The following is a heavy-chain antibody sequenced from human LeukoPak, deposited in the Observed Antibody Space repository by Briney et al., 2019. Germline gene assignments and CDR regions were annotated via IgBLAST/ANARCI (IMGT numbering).Heavy chain of an antibody. CDR1: GGSFSGYY. D-gene: IGHD3-10*01. J-gene: IGHJ5*02. V-gene: IGHV4-34*01. CDR2: INHSGST. Sequence: PSETLSLTCAVYGGSFSGYYWSWIRQPPGEGLEWIGEINHSGSTNYNPSLKSRVTISVDTSKNQFSLKLSSVTAADTAVYYCARVRGITMVRGVTGWFDPWGQGTLVTVSS. CDR3: ARVRGITMVRGVTGWFDP.